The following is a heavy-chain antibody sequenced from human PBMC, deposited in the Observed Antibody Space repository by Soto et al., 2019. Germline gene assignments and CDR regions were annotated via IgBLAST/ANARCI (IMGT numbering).Heavy chain of an antibody. J-gene: IGHJ2*01. CDR2: ISGSGGRT. V-gene: IGHV3-23*01. CDR3: AKDSSVDSSNWFRNYWYFDL. Sequence: EVQLLESGGGLVQPGGSLRLSCAASGFTFDSYAMSWVRQAPGKGLEWVSGISGSGGRTFYADSVKGRFTISRDNSKNTLYLQMISLRAEDTAVYYCAKDSSVDSSNWFRNYWYFDLWGRGTLVTVSS. D-gene: IGHD6-13*01. CDR1: GFTFDSYA.